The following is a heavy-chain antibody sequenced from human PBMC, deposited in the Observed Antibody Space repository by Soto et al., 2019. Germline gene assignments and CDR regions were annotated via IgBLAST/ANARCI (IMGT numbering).Heavy chain of an antibody. J-gene: IGHJ4*02. V-gene: IGHV4-34*01. CDR3: ARGWGRFGRY. CDR2: INHSGST. D-gene: IGHD3-10*01. Sequence: QVQLQQWGAGLLKPSETLSLTCAVYGGSFSGYYWSWIRQPPGKGLEWIGEINHSGSTNYNPSLKSRVTISVDTSKNQFSLKLSSVTAADTAVYYCARGWGRFGRYWGQGTLVTVSS. CDR1: GGSFSGYY.